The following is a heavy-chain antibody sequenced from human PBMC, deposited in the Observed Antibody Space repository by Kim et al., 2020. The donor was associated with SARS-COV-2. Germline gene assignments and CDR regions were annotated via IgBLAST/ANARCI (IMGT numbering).Heavy chain of an antibody. D-gene: IGHD3-3*02. CDR1: GFTFNMYA. V-gene: IGHV3-23*01. J-gene: IGHJ4*02. CDR2: ISGSGSGST. Sequence: GGSLRLSCAASGFTFNMYAMRWVRQAPGKGLEWVSAISGSGSGSTSYADSVKGRFTISRDNSKDTLYLQLHSLRADDTAFYYCAKGGALNSFDSWGQG. CDR3: AKGGALNSFDS.